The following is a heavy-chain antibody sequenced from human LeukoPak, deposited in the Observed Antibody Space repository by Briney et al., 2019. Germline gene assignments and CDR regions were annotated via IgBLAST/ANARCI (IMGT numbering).Heavy chain of an antibody. V-gene: IGHV4-39*01. J-gene: IGHJ4*02. Sequence: SETLSLTCTVSGRSISSSSDYWCWIRQPPGKVLEWIGNIFYSGTTYYNPSLMSRVTISVDTSKNQFSLKMRSVTAADTAVYYCARVLRGGTYYFDYWGQGTLVTVSS. CDR2: IFYSGTT. CDR3: ARVLRGGTYYFDY. D-gene: IGHD2-15*01. CDR1: GRSISSSSDY.